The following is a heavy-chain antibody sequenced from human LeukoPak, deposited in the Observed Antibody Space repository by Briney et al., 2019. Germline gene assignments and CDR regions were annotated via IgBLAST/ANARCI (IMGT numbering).Heavy chain of an antibody. CDR3: ARELLHYGMDV. Sequence: PGGSLRLSCEASGFTFSTYGMHWVRQAPGKGLEWVAVIWYDGSNKNYADSVKGRFTISRDNAKNSLYLQMNSLRAEDTAVYYCARELLHYGMDVWGQGTTVTVSS. J-gene: IGHJ6*02. D-gene: IGHD2/OR15-2a*01. CDR1: GFTFSTYG. CDR2: IWYDGSNK. V-gene: IGHV3-33*01.